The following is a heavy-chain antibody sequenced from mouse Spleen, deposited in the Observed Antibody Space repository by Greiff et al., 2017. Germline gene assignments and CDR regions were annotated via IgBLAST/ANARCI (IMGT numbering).Heavy chain of an antibody. CDR2: IWAGGST. Sequence: VKLVESGPGLVAPSQSLSITCTVSGFSLTSYGVHWVRQPPGKGLEWLGVIWAGGSTNYNSALMSRLSISKDNSKSQVFLKMNSLQTDDTAMYYCARELDSSGPGGDYWGQGTSVTVSS. V-gene: IGHV2-9*02. CDR1: GFSLTSYG. CDR3: ARELDSSGPGGDY. J-gene: IGHJ4*01. D-gene: IGHD3-2*01.